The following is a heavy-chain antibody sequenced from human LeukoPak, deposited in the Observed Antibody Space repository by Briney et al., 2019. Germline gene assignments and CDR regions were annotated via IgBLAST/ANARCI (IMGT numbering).Heavy chain of an antibody. CDR3: ARGDRYYHYMDV. Sequence: PSETLSLTCTVYGGSFSGYYLNWIRQPPGKGLEWIGEITHSGSTNYHPSLKSRVTMSVGTSTNQFSLRVSTVTAADTAVYYCARGDRYYHYMDVWGKGTTVTVSS. CDR1: GGSFSGYY. J-gene: IGHJ6*03. CDR2: ITHSGST. V-gene: IGHV4-34*01.